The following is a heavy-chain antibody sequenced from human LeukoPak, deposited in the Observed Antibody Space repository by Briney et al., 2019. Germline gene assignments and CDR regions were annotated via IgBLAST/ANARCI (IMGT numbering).Heavy chain of an antibody. V-gene: IGHV3-66*04. Sequence: GGSLRLSCAASGFTVSSNYMSWVRQAPGKGLEWVSVIYSGGIYNDGTTNYGDSVKGRFTISRDNSKNTLYLQMNSLRAEDTAAYYCARRELLGYSYGLRTFNIWGQGTTVTVSS. J-gene: IGHJ3*02. CDR3: ARRELLGYSYGLRTFNI. CDR1: GFTVSSNY. D-gene: IGHD5-18*01. CDR2: IYSGGIYNDGTT.